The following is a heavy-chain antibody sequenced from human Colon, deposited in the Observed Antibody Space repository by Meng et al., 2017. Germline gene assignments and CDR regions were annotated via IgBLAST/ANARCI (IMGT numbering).Heavy chain of an antibody. CDR1: GGSIRSGDYY. CDR2: IYYSGST. CDR3: ARGYYDSSGYGYWYFDL. Sequence: SGPGTVKPLQSLVLAGIVFGGSIRSGDYYWSWIRQAPGKGLEWIGYIYYSGSTYYNPYLKSRVTKSVDTSKNQFSLKLSSVTAADTAVYYCARGYYDSSGYGYWYFDLWGRGTLVTVSS. D-gene: IGHD3-22*01. V-gene: IGHV4-30-4*01. J-gene: IGHJ2*01.